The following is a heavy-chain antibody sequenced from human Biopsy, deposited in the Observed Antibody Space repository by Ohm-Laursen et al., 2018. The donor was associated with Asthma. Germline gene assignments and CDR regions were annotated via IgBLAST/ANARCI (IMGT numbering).Heavy chain of an antibody. CDR2: VNTGNGDT. D-gene: IGHD3-9*01. Sequence: GASVKVSCKASGYNFISFAIHWVRQAPGQRLEWMGWVNTGNGDTKYSQKFQGRVTITRDTSASTAYMELRSLRSEDTATYYCARTYYDFLTGQVKDVFGVWGQGKMVPV. CDR3: ARTYYDFLTGQVKDVFGV. CDR1: GYNFISFA. J-gene: IGHJ3*01. V-gene: IGHV1-3*04.